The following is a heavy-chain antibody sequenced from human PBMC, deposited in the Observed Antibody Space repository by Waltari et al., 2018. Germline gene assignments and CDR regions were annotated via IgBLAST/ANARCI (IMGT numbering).Heavy chain of an antibody. CDR3: AKASRGATTLCDY. Sequence: EVQLVESGGGLVQPGRSLRLSCAASGFTFDDYAMHWVRQAPGKGLEWVSCISWNRGSIGYADSVKGRFTISRDNAKNSLYLQMNSLRAEDTALYYCAKASRGATTLCDYWGQGTLVTVSS. V-gene: IGHV3-9*01. CDR2: ISWNRGSI. CDR1: GFTFDDYA. D-gene: IGHD1-26*01. J-gene: IGHJ4*02.